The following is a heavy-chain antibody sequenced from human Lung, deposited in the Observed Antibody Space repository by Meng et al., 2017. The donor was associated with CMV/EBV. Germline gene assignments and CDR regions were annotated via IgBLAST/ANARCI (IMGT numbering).Heavy chain of an antibody. J-gene: IGHJ6*02. Sequence: GESLKISCAASGFSLSTDWMTWVRQAPGQGLEWVANIKEDGSERDYVDSVEGRFTISRDNSRNSLFLEMNSLRFGDTAVYYCVRGRGLDAWGQGTTVTVSS. CDR3: VRGRGLDA. D-gene: IGHD6-25*01. V-gene: IGHV3-7*01. CDR1: GFSLSTDW. CDR2: IKEDGSER.